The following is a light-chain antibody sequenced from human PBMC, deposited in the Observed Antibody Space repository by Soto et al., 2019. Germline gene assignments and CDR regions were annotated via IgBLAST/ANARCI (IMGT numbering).Light chain of an antibody. CDR2: GAT. V-gene: IGKV3-20*01. J-gene: IGKJ2*01. CDR3: QQYGSSPSGT. CDR1: QSVSNN. Sequence: EIVMTQSPATLSVSPGERSTVSCRASQSVSNNLAWYQQKPGQAPRLLIYGATTRATGIPDRFSGSGSGTDFTLTISRLEPEDFAVYYCQQYGSSPSGTFGQGTKVDIK.